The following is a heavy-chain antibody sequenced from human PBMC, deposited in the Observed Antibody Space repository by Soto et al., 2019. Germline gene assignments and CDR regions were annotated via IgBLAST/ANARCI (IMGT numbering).Heavy chain of an antibody. V-gene: IGHV3-72*01. J-gene: IGHJ4*02. CDR2: IRNRANSYTT. D-gene: IGHD6-13*01. CDR1: GFTFSDHY. CDR3: ARGIPPTGRRSFDY. Sequence: EVQLVESGGGLVQPGGSLRLSCAASGFTFSDHYMDWVRQAPGKGLEWVGRIRNRANSYTTEYAASVKGRFTISRDDSRNALYLQMNSLKTEDTAVYYCARGIPPTGRRSFDYWGQGTLVSVSS.